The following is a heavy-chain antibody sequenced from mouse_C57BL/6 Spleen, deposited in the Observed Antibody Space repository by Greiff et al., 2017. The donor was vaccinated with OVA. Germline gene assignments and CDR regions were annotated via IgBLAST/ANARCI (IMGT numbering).Heavy chain of an antibody. CDR1: GYTFTSYW. CDR3: TREGLLRFDY. CDR2: IYPGNSDT. D-gene: IGHD1-1*01. V-gene: IGHV1-5*01. Sequence: EVQLQQSGTVLARPGASVKMSCKTSGYTFTSYWMHWVKQRPGQGLEWIGAIYPGNSDTSYNQKFKGKAKLTAVTSASTAYMELSSLTKEDSAVYYCTREGLLRFDYWGQGTTLTVSS. J-gene: IGHJ2*01.